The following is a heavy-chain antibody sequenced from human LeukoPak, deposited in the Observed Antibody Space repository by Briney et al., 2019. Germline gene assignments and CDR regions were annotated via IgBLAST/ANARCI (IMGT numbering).Heavy chain of an antibody. CDR1: GFTFSNYA. V-gene: IGHV3-23*01. CDR2: ISGSGGAT. Sequence: PGASLRLSCVGSGFTFSNYAMSWVRQASGKGLEWVSAISGSGGATYYADSVKGRFTISRDNSRNTLYLQMNSLRAEDTAVYYCAKDCSFWGQGTLVTVSS. J-gene: IGHJ4*02. CDR3: AKDCSF. D-gene: IGHD2-15*01.